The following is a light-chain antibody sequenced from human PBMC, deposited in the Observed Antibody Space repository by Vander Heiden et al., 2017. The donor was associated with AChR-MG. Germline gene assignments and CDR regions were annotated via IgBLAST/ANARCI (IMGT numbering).Light chain of an antibody. CDR2: DVS. J-gene: IGLJ3*02. CDR1: SRDVGGDND. CDR3: SSYTSSSTPSWV. Sequence: QSALPQPASVSGSPGQSITISGTGTSRDVGGDNDVSWYQQHPGKAPKLKIYDVSKRPSGVSNRFAGSKSGNTASLTISGRQAEDEADYYCSSYTSSSTPSWVFGGGTKLTVL. V-gene: IGLV2-14*01.